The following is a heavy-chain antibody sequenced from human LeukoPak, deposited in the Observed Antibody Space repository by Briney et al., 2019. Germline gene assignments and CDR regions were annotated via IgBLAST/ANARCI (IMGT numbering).Heavy chain of an antibody. J-gene: IGHJ4*02. D-gene: IGHD6-13*01. V-gene: IGHV3-48*01. CDR1: GFTFXSYS. CDR3: ARDSGPEYSSSWYEDY. Sequence: SLRLSCAASGFTFXSYSMNWVRQAPGKGLEWVSYISSSSSTIYYADSVKGRFTISRDNAKNSLYLQMNSLRAEDTAVYYCARDSGPEYSSSWYEDYWGQGTLVTVSS. CDR2: ISSSSSTI.